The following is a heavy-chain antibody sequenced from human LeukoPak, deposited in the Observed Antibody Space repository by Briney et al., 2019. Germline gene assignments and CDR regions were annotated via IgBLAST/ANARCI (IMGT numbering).Heavy chain of an antibody. J-gene: IGHJ4*02. D-gene: IGHD2-15*01. V-gene: IGHV4-4*07. CDR3: ARDCSGGSCYD. CDR2: IYTSGST. Sequence: SETLSLTCTVSGDSISSYYWSWLRQPAGKGLEWVGRIYTSGSTIYNPSLKSRVTMSVDTSKNQFSLKLSSVTAADTAVYYCARDCSGGSCYDWGQGTLVTVSS. CDR1: GDSISSYY.